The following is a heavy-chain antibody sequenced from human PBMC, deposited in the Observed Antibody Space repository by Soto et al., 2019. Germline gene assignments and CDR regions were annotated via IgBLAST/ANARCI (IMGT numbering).Heavy chain of an antibody. D-gene: IGHD3-22*01. Sequence: PGGSLRLSCAASGFTVSSNYMSWVRQAPGKGLEWVSVIYSGGSTYYADSVKGRFTISRDYSKNTLYLQMNSLRAEDTAVYYCARDRVESGYPEYFQHWGQGT. V-gene: IGHV3-53*01. CDR2: IYSGGST. CDR1: GFTVSSNY. CDR3: ARDRVESGYPEYFQH. J-gene: IGHJ1*01.